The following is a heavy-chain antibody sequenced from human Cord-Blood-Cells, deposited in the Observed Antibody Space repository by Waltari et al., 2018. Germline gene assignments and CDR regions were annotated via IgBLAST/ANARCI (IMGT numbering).Heavy chain of an antibody. CDR1: GGSFSGYY. J-gene: IGHJ4*02. V-gene: IGHV4-34*01. CDR2: IQHSGSS. CDR3: ARGTYGEAWPVDY. Sequence: QVQLQQWGAGLLKPSETLSLTCAAYGGSFSGYYWSWIRQPPGKGLGWIGEIQHSGSSNYNAYLKGRVTISVDTSKNQFSLERSCVTAAGTAVYYWARGTYGEAWPVDYWGQGTLVTVSS. D-gene: IGHD3-10*01.